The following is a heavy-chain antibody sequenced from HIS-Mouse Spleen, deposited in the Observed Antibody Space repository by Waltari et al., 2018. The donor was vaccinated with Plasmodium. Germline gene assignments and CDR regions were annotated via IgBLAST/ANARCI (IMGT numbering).Heavy chain of an antibody. CDR3: ARGPGYSSGWYYFDY. D-gene: IGHD6-19*01. CDR1: GGSFSGYY. V-gene: IGHV4-34*01. CDR2: INHSGST. Sequence: QVQLQQWGAGLLKPSETLSLTCAVYGGSFSGYYWSSIRQPPGKGLEWIGEINHSGSTNYNPSLKSRVTISVDTSKNQFSLKLSSVTAADTAVYYCARGPGYSSGWYYFDYWGQGTLVTVSS. J-gene: IGHJ4*02.